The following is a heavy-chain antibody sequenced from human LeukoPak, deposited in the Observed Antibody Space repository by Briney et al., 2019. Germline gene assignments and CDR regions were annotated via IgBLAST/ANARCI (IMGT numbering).Heavy chain of an antibody. D-gene: IGHD3-3*01. J-gene: IGHJ4*02. CDR1: GFTFSSYA. CDR3: ARAGLYDFTVLGYFDY. Sequence: GRSLRLSCAASGFTFSSYAMHWVRQAPGKGLEWVAVISYEGNNKYYADSVKGRFTISRDNSKNTLYLQMNSLRPEDTAVYYCARAGLYDFTVLGYFDYWGQGTLVTVSS. CDR2: ISYEGNNK. V-gene: IGHV3-30-3*01.